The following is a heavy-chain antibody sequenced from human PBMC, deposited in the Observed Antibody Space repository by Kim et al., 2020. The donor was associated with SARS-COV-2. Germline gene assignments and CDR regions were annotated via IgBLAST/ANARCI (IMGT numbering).Heavy chain of an antibody. D-gene: IGHD3-10*01. CDR1: GFTFSSYE. Sequence: GGSLRLSCAASGFTFSSYEMNWVRQAPGKGLEWVSYISSSGSTIYYADSVKGRFTISRDNAKNSLYLQMNSLRAEDTAVYYCARHYGSRSYYYYGMDVWGQGTTVTVS. CDR3: ARHYGSRSYYYYGMDV. J-gene: IGHJ6*02. V-gene: IGHV3-48*03. CDR2: ISSSGSTI.